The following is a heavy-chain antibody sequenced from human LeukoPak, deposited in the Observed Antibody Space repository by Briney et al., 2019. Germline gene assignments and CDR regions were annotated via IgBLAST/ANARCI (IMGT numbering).Heavy chain of an antibody. J-gene: IGHJ3*02. Sequence: GASVKVSCKASGYTFTSYGISWVRQAPGQGLEWMGWINTNTGNPTYAQGFTGRFVFSLDTSVSTAYLQISSLKAEDTAVYYCARVVRVVVAAPTYSTGHAFDIWGQGTMVTVSS. CDR2: INTNTGNP. CDR1: GYTFTSYG. CDR3: ARVVRVVVAAPTYSTGHAFDI. D-gene: IGHD2-15*01. V-gene: IGHV7-4-1*02.